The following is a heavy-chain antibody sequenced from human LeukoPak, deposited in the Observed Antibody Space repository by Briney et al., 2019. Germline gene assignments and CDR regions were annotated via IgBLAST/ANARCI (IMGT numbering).Heavy chain of an antibody. CDR1: GYTLTELS. V-gene: IGHV1-24*01. J-gene: IGHJ6*02. D-gene: IGHD3-10*01. CDR3: ATVTPLSMVRGVIMATYYYYGMDV. CDR2: FDPEDGET. Sequence: GASVKVSCKVSGYTLTELSMHWVRQAPGKGLEWMGGFDPEDGETIYAQKFQGRVTMTEDTSTDTAYMELSSLRSEDTAVYYCATVTPLSMVRGVIMATYYYYGMDVWGQGTTVTVS.